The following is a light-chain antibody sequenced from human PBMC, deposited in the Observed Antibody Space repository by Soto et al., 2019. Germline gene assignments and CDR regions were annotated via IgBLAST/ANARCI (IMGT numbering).Light chain of an antibody. V-gene: IGKV3-11*01. CDR3: QQYNNSPPWT. CDR1: QSVSSY. J-gene: IGKJ1*01. Sequence: EIVLTQSPATLSLSPGERATLSCRASQSVSSYLAWYQQKPGQAPRLLIYDASNRTTGIPGRFSGSGSGTDFALTISSLQSEDFAVYFCQQYNNSPPWTFGQGTK. CDR2: DAS.